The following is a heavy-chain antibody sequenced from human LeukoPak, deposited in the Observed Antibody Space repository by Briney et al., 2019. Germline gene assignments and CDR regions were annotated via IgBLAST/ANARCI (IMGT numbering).Heavy chain of an antibody. CDR1: GFTFSSYT. V-gene: IGHV3-21*01. D-gene: IGHD6-13*01. J-gene: IGHJ4*02. Sequence: GGSLRLSCAASGFTFSSYTMNWVRQAPGKGLEGVSSITSSSSYIYYADSVKGRITISTDTAKTSLYLQMHSLRAEDTAVYYCAREEQQLVYFDYWGQGTLVTVSS. CDR2: ITSSSSYI. CDR3: AREEQQLVYFDY.